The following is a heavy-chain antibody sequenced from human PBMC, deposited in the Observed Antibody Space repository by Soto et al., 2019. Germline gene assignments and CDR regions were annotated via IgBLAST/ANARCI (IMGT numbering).Heavy chain of an antibody. D-gene: IGHD3-10*01. CDR3: ARARGGYTGSFYTDS. V-gene: IGHV1-8*01. J-gene: IGHJ4*02. Sequence: QVRLVQSGAEVKKPGASVKVSCRTSGDTFTSYDVNWGRQATGQGLERIGWMNPRSGNTGYAQRFQGRVAMTRDTSIGTAYMELSSLTSEDTAVYFCARARGGYTGSFYTDSWGQGTLVTVSS. CDR1: GDTFTSYD. CDR2: MNPRSGNT.